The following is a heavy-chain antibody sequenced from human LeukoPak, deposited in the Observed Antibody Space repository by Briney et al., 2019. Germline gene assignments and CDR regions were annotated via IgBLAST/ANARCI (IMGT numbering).Heavy chain of an antibody. J-gene: IGHJ4*02. V-gene: IGHV4-59*01. Sequence: SETLSLTCTVSGGSISTYYWSWIRRPPGKGLEWIGHVYYAGITDYNPSLQSRVTISVDPSRNQLSLKLNSVTAADTAVYYCARQGYKSGWYPTFDFWGPGTQVIVSS. CDR1: GGSISTYY. D-gene: IGHD6-19*01. CDR2: VYYAGIT. CDR3: ARQGYKSGWYPTFDF.